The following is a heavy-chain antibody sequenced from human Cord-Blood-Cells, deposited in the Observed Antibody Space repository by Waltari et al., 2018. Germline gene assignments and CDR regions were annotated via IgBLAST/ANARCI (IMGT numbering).Heavy chain of an antibody. J-gene: IGHJ5*02. CDR1: GGSISSSSYY. CDR2: IYYSGST. CDR3: ARLYYSSSWYWFDP. D-gene: IGHD6-13*01. V-gene: IGHV4-39*01. Sequence: QLQLQESGPGLVKPSETLSLTCTVSGGSISSSSYYWGWIRQPPGKGLGWIGSIYYSGSTYYNPSLKSRVTISVDTSKNQFSLKLSSVTAADTAVYYCARLYYSSSWYWFDPWGQGTLVTVSS.